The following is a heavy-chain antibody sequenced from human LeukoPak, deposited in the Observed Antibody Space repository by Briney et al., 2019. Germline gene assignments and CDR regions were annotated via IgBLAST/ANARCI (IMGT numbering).Heavy chain of an antibody. CDR2: IYPGDSDT. V-gene: IGHV5-51*01. CDR3: ARHGERYYGSGSFPYYYYMDV. CDR1: GYSFTSYW. J-gene: IGHJ6*03. D-gene: IGHD3-10*01. Sequence: GESLKISCKGSGYSFTSYWIGWMRQMPGKGLEWMGIIYPGDSDTRYSPSFQGQVTISADKSISTAYLQWSSLKASDTAMYYCARHGERYYGSGSFPYYYYMDVWGKGTTVTVSS.